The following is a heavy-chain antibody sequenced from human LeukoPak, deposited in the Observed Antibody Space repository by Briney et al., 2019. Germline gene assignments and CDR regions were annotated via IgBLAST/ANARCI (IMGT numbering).Heavy chain of an antibody. CDR2: IYTSGST. V-gene: IGHV4-61*02. Sequence: PSQTLSLTCTVSGGSISSGSYYWSWIRQPAGKGLEWIGRIYTSGSTNYNPSLKSRVTISVDTSKNQFSLKLSSVTAADTAVYYCASQRMVRGVIFDYWGQGTLVTVSS. CDR1: GGSISSGSYY. D-gene: IGHD3-10*01. CDR3: ASQRMVRGVIFDY. J-gene: IGHJ4*02.